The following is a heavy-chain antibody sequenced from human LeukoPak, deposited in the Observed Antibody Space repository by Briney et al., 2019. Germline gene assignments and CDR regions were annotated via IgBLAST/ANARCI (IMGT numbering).Heavy chain of an antibody. CDR2: IYYSGST. D-gene: IGHD1-7*01. V-gene: IGHV4-61*08. CDR1: GGSISSGGYY. Sequence: SETLSLTCTASGGSISSGGYYWSWIRQHPGKGLEWIGYIYYSGSTNYNPSLKSRVTISVDTSKNQFSLKLSSVTAADTAVYYCARDNTGTTAFDIWGQGTMVTVSS. CDR3: ARDNTGTTAFDI. J-gene: IGHJ3*02.